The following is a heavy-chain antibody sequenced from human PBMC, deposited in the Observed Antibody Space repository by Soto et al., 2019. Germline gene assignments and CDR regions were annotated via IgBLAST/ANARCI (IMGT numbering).Heavy chain of an antibody. CDR1: GGSISSSSYY. CDR3: ARQPPREVQREKAYSSSSGYYYYGMDV. Sequence: SSETLSLTCTVSGGSISSSSYYWGWIRQPPGKGLEWIGSIYFSGSTYYNPSLKSRVTISVDTSKDQFSLKLSSVTAADTAVYYCARQPPREVQREKAYSSSSGYYYYGMDVWGQGTKVTVSS. D-gene: IGHD6-6*01. V-gene: IGHV4-39*01. J-gene: IGHJ6*02. CDR2: IYFSGST.